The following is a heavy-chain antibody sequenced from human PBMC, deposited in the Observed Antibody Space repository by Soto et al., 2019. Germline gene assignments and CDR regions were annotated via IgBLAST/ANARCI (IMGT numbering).Heavy chain of an antibody. V-gene: IGHV1-69*13. J-gene: IGHJ6*02. CDR1: GGTFSSYA. D-gene: IGHD6-6*01. CDR2: IIPIFGTA. Sequence: ASVKVSCKASGGTFSSYAISWVRQAPGQGLEWMGGIIPIFGTANYAQKFQGRVTITADESTSTAYMELSSLRSEDTAVYYCARDKARYSSSPWDYYYYGLDVWGQGTTVTVSS. CDR3: ARDKARYSSSPWDYYYYGLDV.